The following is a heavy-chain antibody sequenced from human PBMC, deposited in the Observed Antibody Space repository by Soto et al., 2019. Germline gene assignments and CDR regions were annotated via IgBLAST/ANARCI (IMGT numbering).Heavy chain of an antibody. V-gene: IGHV1-69*06. CDR1: GGTFGSYT. CDR3: ARQKAMPPHFYSGMDV. D-gene: IGHD2-2*01. Sequence: QVNLVQSGAEVKKPGSSVKVSCTASGGTFGSYTVTWVRQAPGQGLEWMGEIIPVFGTASYAQKFQGRVTLTADKSTTTAHMELSSLSSDDTAVYFCARQKAMPPHFYSGMDVWGQGTTVTVSS. J-gene: IGHJ6*02. CDR2: IIPVFGTA.